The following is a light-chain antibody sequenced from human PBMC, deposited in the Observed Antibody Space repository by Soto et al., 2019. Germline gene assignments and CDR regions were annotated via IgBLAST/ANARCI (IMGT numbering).Light chain of an antibody. CDR1: QSVSSN. CDR3: QHYVERSPIT. Sequence: EIVMTQSPATLSVSPGERATLSCTASQSVSSNLAWYQQKPGQAPRLLIYGASTRATGIPARFSGSGSGTDFTLTISRLEPEDFALYYCQHYVERSPITFGQGTRLEIK. CDR2: GAS. J-gene: IGKJ5*01. V-gene: IGKV3-15*01.